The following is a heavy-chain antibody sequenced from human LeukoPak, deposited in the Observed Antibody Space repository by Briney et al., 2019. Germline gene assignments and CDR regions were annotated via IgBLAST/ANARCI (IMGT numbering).Heavy chain of an antibody. J-gene: IGHJ6*03. CDR2: IFYSGTT. D-gene: IGHD1-26*01. CDR3: ARGVVGATYPYYYYMDV. V-gene: IGHV4-31*03. Sequence: SETLSLTCTVSGGSNSSGDYYWSWIRQHPGKGLEWIGNIFYSGTTYYNPSLKSRLTISVDTSKNQFSLRLSSVTAADTAVYYCARGVVGATYPYYYYMDVWGKGTTVTVSS. CDR1: GGSNSSGDYY.